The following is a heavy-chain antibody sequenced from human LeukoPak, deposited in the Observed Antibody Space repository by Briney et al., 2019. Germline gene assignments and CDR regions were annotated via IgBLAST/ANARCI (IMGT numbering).Heavy chain of an antibody. CDR2: INHSGST. V-gene: IGHV4-34*01. J-gene: IGHJ6*03. Sequence: PSETLSLTCAVYGGSFSGYYWSWIRQPPGKGLEWIGEINHSGSTNYNPSLKSRVTISVDTSKNQFSLKLSSVTAADTAVYYCARLGPSDHYYGSGDYYYYYYMDVWGKGTTVTISS. CDR1: GGSFSGYY. D-gene: IGHD3-10*01. CDR3: ARLGPSDHYYGSGDYYYYYYMDV.